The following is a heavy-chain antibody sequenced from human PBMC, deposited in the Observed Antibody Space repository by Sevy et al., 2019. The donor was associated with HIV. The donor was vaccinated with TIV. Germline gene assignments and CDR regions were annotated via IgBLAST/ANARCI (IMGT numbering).Heavy chain of an antibody. J-gene: IGHJ6*02. Sequence: GESLKISCAASGFTFSSYWMSWVRQAPGKGLEWVANIKQDGSEKYYVDSVKGRFTISRDNAKNSLYLQMNSLRAEDTAVYYCARDYGGSLYYYYGMDVWGQGTTVTVSS. CDR2: IKQDGSEK. V-gene: IGHV3-7*01. D-gene: IGHD4-17*01. CDR1: GFTFSSYW. CDR3: ARDYGGSLYYYYGMDV.